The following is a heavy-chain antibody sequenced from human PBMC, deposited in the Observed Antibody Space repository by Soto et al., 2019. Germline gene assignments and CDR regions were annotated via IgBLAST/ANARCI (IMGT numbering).Heavy chain of an antibody. V-gene: IGHV3-30-3*01. Sequence: GGSLRLSCAASGFTFSSYAMHWVRQAPGKGLEWVAVISYDGSNKYYADSVKGRFTISRDNSKNTLYLQMNSLRAEDTAVYYCARAWIQVFDYWGQGTLVTVSS. J-gene: IGHJ4*02. CDR2: ISYDGSNK. CDR1: GFTFSSYA. D-gene: IGHD5-18*01. CDR3: ARAWIQVFDY.